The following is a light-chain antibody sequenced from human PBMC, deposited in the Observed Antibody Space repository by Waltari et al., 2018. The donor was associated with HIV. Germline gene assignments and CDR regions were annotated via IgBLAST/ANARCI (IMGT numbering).Light chain of an antibody. CDR2: LGS. CDR1: ESLLNSKGYNY. CDR3: MQARQTPPT. V-gene: IGKV2-28*01. Sequence: DIVMTQSPLSLPVTPGEPASISCRSSESLLNSKGYNYLDWYLQKPGQSPQLLIYLGSNRASGVPDRFSGSGSGTDFTLKISRVEADDVGVYYCMQARQTPPTFGQGTKVEIK. J-gene: IGKJ1*01.